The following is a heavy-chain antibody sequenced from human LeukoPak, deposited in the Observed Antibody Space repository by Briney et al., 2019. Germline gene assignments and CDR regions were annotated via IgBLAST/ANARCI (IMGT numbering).Heavy chain of an antibody. D-gene: IGHD1-26*01. Sequence: SEKLSRNGTVSGGSSSSYHWSWIRQPAGKGLEWIGRLYTSGGTNYNPSLKSRVSMSVDTSKSQFSLGLNSVTAADKAVYYCARSGSYANDAFHIWGQGTMVSVSS. CDR1: GGSSSSYH. V-gene: IGHV4-4*07. CDR3: ARSGSYANDAFHI. CDR2: LYTSGGT. J-gene: IGHJ3*02.